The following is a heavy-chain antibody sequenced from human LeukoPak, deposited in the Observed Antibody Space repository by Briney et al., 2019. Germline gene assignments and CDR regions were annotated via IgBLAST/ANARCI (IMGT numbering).Heavy chain of an antibody. CDR1: GYSIRSGYY. Sequence: SGTLSLTCAVSGYSIRSGYYWGCIRQSPGEGLEWIGNIYHSGITYYNPSLKSRVTILVDAPKNERSLRLSTVTAADTAVYYCARSSPSSGSSFPYNWFDPWGQGILVTVSS. J-gene: IGHJ5*02. V-gene: IGHV4-38-2*01. CDR3: ARSSPSSGSSFPYNWFDP. CDR2: IYHSGIT. D-gene: IGHD6-19*01.